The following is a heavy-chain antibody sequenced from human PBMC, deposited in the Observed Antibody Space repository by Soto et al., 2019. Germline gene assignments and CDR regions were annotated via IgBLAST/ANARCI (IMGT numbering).Heavy chain of an antibody. J-gene: IGHJ4*02. CDR1: GFTFSSSA. CDR3: ARDLITGTSSGFDY. CDR2: ISGSGGST. V-gene: IGHV3-23*01. D-gene: IGHD1-20*01. Sequence: GGALRLSCAASGFTFSSSAMSWVRQAPGKGLEWVSAISGSGGSTYYADSVKGRFTISRDNAKNSLYLQMNSLRAEDTAVYYCARDLITGTSSGFDYWGQGTLVTVS.